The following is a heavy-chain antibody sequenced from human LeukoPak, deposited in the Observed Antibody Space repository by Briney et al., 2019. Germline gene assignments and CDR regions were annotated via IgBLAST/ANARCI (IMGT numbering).Heavy chain of an antibody. J-gene: IGHJ4*02. CDR1: GGTFSSYA. D-gene: IGHD4-17*01. Sequence: SVKVSCKASGGTFSSYAIRWVRPAPGQGLEWMGRIIPILGIANYAQKFQGRVTITAGKSTSTAYMELSSLRSEDTAVYYCINGFNYWGQGTLVTVSS. CDR2: IIPILGIA. CDR3: INGFNY. V-gene: IGHV1-69*04.